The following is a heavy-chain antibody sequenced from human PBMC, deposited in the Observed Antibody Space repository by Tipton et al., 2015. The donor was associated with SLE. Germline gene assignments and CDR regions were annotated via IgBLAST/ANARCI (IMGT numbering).Heavy chain of an antibody. V-gene: IGHV4-30-4*01. Sequence: TLSLTCTVSGGSISSGKYYWSWIRQHPGKGLEWITYIHYNGNTYYNPSLKSRVTISIDASKNQFSLKLSSVTAADTAVYYCARGVMTNYYDISGYYWFDPWGQGTLFTVSS. CDR2: IHYNGNT. CDR1: GGSISSGKYY. D-gene: IGHD3-22*01. J-gene: IGHJ5*02. CDR3: ARGVMTNYYDISGYYWFDP.